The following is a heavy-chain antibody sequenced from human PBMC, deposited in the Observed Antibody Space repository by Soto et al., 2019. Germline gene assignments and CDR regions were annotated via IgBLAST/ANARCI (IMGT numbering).Heavy chain of an antibody. J-gene: IGHJ6*02. V-gene: IGHV3-53*01. CDR3: AREEGYCSSTSCYVSGMDV. D-gene: IGHD2-2*01. CDR1: GFTVSSNY. Sequence: GGSLRLSGAASGFTVSSNYMSWVRQAPGKGLEWVSVIYSGGSTYYADSVKGRFTISRDNSKNTLYLQMNSLRAEDTAVYYCAREEGYCSSTSCYVSGMDVWGQGTTVTVSS. CDR2: IYSGGST.